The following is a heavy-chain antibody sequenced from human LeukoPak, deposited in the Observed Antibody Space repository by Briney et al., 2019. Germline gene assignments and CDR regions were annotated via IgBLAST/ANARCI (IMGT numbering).Heavy chain of an antibody. CDR3: ARDLNREDFDY. CDR1: GFTFSSYA. D-gene: IGHD1-14*01. J-gene: IGHJ4*02. Sequence: PGGSLRLSCAASGFTFSSYAMSWVRQAPGEGPEWVSAIVGSGDSTYYADSVKGRFTISRDNSKNILYLQMNDLRVEDTAVYYCARDLNREDFDYWGQGTLVAVSS. V-gene: IGHV3-23*01. CDR2: IVGSGDST.